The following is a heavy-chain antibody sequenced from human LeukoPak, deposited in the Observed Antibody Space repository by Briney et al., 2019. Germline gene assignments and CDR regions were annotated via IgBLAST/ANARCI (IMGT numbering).Heavy chain of an antibody. V-gene: IGHV3-64*04. J-gene: IGHJ4*02. CDR2: ISANGGNT. CDR3: AKDETRDAYNLGATDY. D-gene: IGHD5-24*01. Sequence: GGSLRLSCSASGFTFSSYAMHWVRQAPEKGLESVSAISANGGNTYYADSVKGRFTISRDNSKNTLFLQMNSLRAEDTAVYYCAKDETRDAYNLGATDYWGQGTLVTVTS. CDR1: GFTFSSYA.